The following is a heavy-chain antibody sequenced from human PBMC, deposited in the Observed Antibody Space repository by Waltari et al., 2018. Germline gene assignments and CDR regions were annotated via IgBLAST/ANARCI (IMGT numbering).Heavy chain of an antibody. V-gene: IGHV4-38-2*02. Sequence: QVQLQESGPGLVKPSETLSLTCSFSGASITYGFYWAWIRQPPGKGLEYIGNIYHSDPGDYNPSLQSRVTMSVDTSKNQFSLELRSVTAADTAIYYCARDRTRRLDPWGQGILVTVSS. CDR1: GASITYGFY. D-gene: IGHD6-25*01. J-gene: IGHJ5*02. CDR3: ARDRTRRLDP. CDR2: IYHSDPG.